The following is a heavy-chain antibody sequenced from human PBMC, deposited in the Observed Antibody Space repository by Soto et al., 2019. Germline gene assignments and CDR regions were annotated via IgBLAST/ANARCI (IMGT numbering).Heavy chain of an antibody. CDR2: INHSGST. Sequence: SETLSLTCAVYGGSFSGYYWSWIRQPPGKGLEWIGEINHSGSTNYNPSLKSRVTISVDTSKNQFSLKLSSVTAADTAVYYCAGRGLTISGVTYYYYYYGMDVWGQGTTVTVSS. D-gene: IGHD3-3*01. V-gene: IGHV4-34*01. CDR3: AGRGLTISGVTYYYYYYGMDV. J-gene: IGHJ6*02. CDR1: GGSFSGYY.